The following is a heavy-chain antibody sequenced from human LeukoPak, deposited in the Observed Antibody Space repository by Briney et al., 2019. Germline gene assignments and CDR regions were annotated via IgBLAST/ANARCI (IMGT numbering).Heavy chain of an antibody. CDR2: ISGSGGST. Sequence: GGSLRLSCAASGLTGSHNYVSWVRQAPGKGLEWVSAISGSGGSTYYADSVKGRFTISRDNSKNTLYLQMNSLRAEDTAVYYCAKDPYYYDSSGYYPTFDYWGQGTLVTVSS. CDR3: AKDPYYYDSSGYYPTFDY. V-gene: IGHV3-23*01. CDR1: GLTGSHNY. J-gene: IGHJ4*02. D-gene: IGHD3-22*01.